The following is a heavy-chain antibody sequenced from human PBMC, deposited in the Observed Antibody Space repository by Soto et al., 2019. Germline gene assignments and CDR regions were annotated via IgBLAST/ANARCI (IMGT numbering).Heavy chain of an antibody. CDR2: IYSSGST. J-gene: IGHJ4*02. Sequence: SETLSLTCTVSGDSISSSTYSWGWTRQPPGKGLEWIATIYSSGSTFYNPSLNSRVTISVDTSKNQFSLKLSSVTAADTDVYYCASQISGYVKYWGQGTLVTVSS. V-gene: IGHV4-39*01. D-gene: IGHD5-12*01. CDR1: GDSISSSTYS. CDR3: ASQISGYVKY.